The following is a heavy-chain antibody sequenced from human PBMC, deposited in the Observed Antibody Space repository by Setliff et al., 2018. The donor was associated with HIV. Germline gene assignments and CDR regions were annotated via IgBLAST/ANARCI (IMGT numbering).Heavy chain of an antibody. V-gene: IGHV1-69*13. CDR3: ARGGNYYDSSGGFDY. D-gene: IGHD3-22*01. J-gene: IGHJ4*02. Sequence: EASVKVSCKASGGTFSSYAISWVRQAPGQGLEWMGGIIPIFGTANYAQKFQGRVTITADESTSTAYMELSSLRSEDTAVYYCARGGNYYDSSGGFDYWGQGTLVTVSS. CDR1: GGTFSSYA. CDR2: IIPIFGTA.